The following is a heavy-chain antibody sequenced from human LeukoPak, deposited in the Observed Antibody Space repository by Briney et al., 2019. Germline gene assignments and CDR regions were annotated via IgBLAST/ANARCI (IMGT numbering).Heavy chain of an antibody. CDR3: ARGGVTYYYDSSGYSVNLREYFQH. J-gene: IGHJ1*01. Sequence: ASVKVSCKASGGTFSSYAISWVRQAPGQGLEWMGGIIPIFGTANYAQKFQGRVTITADESTSTAYMELSSLRSEDTAVYYCARGGVTYYYDSSGYSVNLREYFQHWGQGTLVTVSS. V-gene: IGHV1-69*01. CDR1: GGTFSSYA. CDR2: IIPIFGTA. D-gene: IGHD3-22*01.